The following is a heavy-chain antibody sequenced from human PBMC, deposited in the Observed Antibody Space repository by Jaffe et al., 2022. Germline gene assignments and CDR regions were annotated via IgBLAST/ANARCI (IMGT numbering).Heavy chain of an antibody. CDR1: GFTFSSYD. V-gene: IGHV3-30*02. Sequence: QVQLVESGGGVVQPGGSLRLSCAASGFTFSSYDMHWVRQAPGKGLEWVAFIRSDGNTKYYADSVKGRFTISRDNSKNTLYVQMNSLRLEDTALYFCAIDSDAFAIWGQGTMVTVSS. J-gene: IGHJ3*02. CDR2: IRSDGNTK. CDR3: AIDSDAFAI.